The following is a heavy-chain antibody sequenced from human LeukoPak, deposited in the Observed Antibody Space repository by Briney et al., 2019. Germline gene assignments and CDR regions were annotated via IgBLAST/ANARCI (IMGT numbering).Heavy chain of an antibody. CDR1: GFTFSNYA. Sequence: GRSLRLSCAASGFTFSNYAMHWVRQAPGKGLEWVAVISYDGSNKYYADSVKGRFTISRDNSKNTLYLQMNSLRAEDTAVYYCAREPYSSGWYFSYYFDYWGQGTLVAVFS. V-gene: IGHV3-30-3*01. D-gene: IGHD6-19*01. J-gene: IGHJ4*02. CDR3: AREPYSSGWYFSYYFDY. CDR2: ISYDGSNK.